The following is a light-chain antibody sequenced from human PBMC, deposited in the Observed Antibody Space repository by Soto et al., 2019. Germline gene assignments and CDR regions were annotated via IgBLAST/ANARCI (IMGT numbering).Light chain of an antibody. CDR1: SSDVGGYNY. CDR3: SSSTSSSTV. V-gene: IGLV2-14*03. J-gene: IGLJ1*01. CDR2: DVS. Sequence: QSALTQPASVSGSPGQSITISCTGTSSDVGGYNYVSWYQQHPGNAPKLMIYDVSNRPSGVSNRFSGSISGNTASLTISGLQAEDEADYYCSSSTSSSTVFGTGTKLTVL.